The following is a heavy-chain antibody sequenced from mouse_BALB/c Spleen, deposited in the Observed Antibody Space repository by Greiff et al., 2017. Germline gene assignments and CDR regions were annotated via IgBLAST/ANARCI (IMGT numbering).Heavy chain of an antibody. CDR1: GFTFSSYA. V-gene: IGHV5-9-4*01. J-gene: IGHJ4*01. Sequence: DVMLVESGGGLVKPGGSLKLSCAASGFTFSSYAMSWVRQSPEKRLEWVAEISSGGSYTYYPDTVTGRFTISRDNAKNTLYLEMSSLRSEDTAMYYCAVRGYAMDYWGQGTSVTVSS. CDR2: ISSGGSYT. CDR3: AVRGYAMDY. D-gene: IGHD1-1*01.